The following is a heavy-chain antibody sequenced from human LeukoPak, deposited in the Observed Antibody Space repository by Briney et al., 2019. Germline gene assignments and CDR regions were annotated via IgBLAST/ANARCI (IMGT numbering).Heavy chain of an antibody. J-gene: IGHJ4*02. CDR1: GFTFSSYG. Sequence: GGSLRLSCAASGFTFSSYGMHWVRQAPGKGLEWVAVIWYDGSNKNYADSVKGRFTISRDNSKNTLYPQMNSLRAEDTAVYYCARVADYSNSAHADYWGQGTLVTVSS. CDR2: IWYDGSNK. V-gene: IGHV3-33*01. D-gene: IGHD4-4*01. CDR3: ARVADYSNSAHADY.